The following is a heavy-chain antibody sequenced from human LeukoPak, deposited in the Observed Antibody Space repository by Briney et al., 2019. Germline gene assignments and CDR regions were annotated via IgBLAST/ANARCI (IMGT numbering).Heavy chain of an antibody. J-gene: IGHJ6*03. CDR1: GGSISSYY. V-gene: IGHV4-4*07. CDR3: ARSGEAVFLEWLLPLYYYMDV. Sequence: AETLSLTCTVSGGSISSYYWSWIRQPAGKGLEWIGRIYTSGSTNYNPSLKSRVTTSVDTSKNQFSLKLSSVTAADTAVYYCARSGEAVFLEWLLPLYYYMDVWGKGTTVTVSS. CDR2: IYTSGST. D-gene: IGHD3-3*01.